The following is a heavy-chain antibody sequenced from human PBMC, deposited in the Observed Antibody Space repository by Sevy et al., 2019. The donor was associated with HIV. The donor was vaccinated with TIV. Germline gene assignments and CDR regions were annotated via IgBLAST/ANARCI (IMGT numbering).Heavy chain of an antibody. D-gene: IGHD4-17*01. CDR1: GYGLSTYG. Sequence: ASVKVSCKASGYGLSTYGMSWVRQVPGQRLEWVGWISAYNGHTNYAQKFQGRVTLTTEISTSTVYLELRSLRSDDTAVYYCARARKNTRGDYEGGYDYWGQGTPVTVSS. CDR2: ISAYNGHT. J-gene: IGHJ4*02. V-gene: IGHV1-18*01. CDR3: ARARKNTRGDYEGGYDY.